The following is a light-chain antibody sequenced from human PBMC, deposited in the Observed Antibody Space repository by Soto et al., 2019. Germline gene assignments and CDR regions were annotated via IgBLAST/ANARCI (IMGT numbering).Light chain of an antibody. CDR3: QQYDGFSRR. J-gene: IGKJ1*01. CDR1: QDIGHS. CDR2: DVS. V-gene: IGKV1-5*01. Sequence: DIQMMQSPSSLSASVGDRFAFTCRASQDIGHSLALCQQKPGKPIQLLMADVSTLERGVASRFSGSGSGIGFAVEVSSIKPDDLATGWCQQYDGFSRRFGQETK.